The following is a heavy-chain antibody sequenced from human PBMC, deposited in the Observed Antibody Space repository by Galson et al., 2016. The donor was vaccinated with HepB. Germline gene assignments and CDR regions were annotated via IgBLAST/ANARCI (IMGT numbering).Heavy chain of an antibody. V-gene: IGHV3-64D*06. CDR2: ISSTGGST. J-gene: IGHJ5*02. Sequence: SLRLSCAASGFPFSSYSMNWVRQAPAKGLAYVSGISSTGGSTYSAASVKGRFTISRDTSKNTLYLQMSSLRTEDTAVYYCVKDRATLVRGIGIDWFDPWGQGTLVTVSS. D-gene: IGHD3-10*01. CDR1: GFPFSSYS. CDR3: VKDRATLVRGIGIDWFDP.